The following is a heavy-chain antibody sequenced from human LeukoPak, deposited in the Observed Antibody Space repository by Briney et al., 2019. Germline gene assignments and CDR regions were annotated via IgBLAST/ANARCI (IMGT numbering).Heavy chain of an antibody. V-gene: IGHV3-21*01. Sequence: GGSLRLSCAASGFTFSSYSMNWVRQAPGKGLEGVSSISSSSSYIYYADSVKGRFTISRDNAKNSPYLQMNSLRAEDTAVYYCARGIAAAGTNWFDPWGQGTLVTVSS. CDR3: ARGIAAAGTNWFDP. CDR2: ISSSSSYI. D-gene: IGHD6-13*01. CDR1: GFTFSSYS. J-gene: IGHJ5*02.